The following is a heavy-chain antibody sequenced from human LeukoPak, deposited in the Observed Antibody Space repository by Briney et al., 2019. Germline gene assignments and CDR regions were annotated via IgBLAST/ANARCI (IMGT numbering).Heavy chain of an antibody. CDR2: INWNGGST. Sequence: PGGSPRLSCAASGLTFDDYCMSWVRQAPGKGLEWVAGINWNGGSTGYAVTMKGRFSIARDNAKNSLYLQMNRLRAEDTALYSCTRGELGDYWGQGTLVTVSS. CDR1: GLTFDDYC. J-gene: IGHJ4*02. CDR3: TRGELGDY. D-gene: IGHD1-7*01. V-gene: IGHV3-20*04.